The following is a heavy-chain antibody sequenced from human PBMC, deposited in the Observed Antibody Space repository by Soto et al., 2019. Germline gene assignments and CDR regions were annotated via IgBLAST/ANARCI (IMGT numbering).Heavy chain of an antibody. V-gene: IGHV1-18*01. J-gene: IGHJ6*03. CDR3: ARDPQAVTTRIYYYYYYMDV. CDR2: ISAYNGNT. Sequence: QVQLVQSGAEVKKPGASVKVSCKASGYSFTNYGISWVRQAPGQGLEWMGWISAYNGNTNYAQKLQGRVTMTTDTSSNTIYMEVRGLRSDDTAVYYCARDPQAVTTRIYYYYYYMDVWGKGTTVTVSS. CDR1: GYSFTNYG. D-gene: IGHD4-17*01.